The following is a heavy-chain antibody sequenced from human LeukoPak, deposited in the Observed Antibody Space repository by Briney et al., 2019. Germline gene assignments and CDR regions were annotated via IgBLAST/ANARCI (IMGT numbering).Heavy chain of an antibody. V-gene: IGHV4-59*01. D-gene: IGHD3-10*01. CDR2: IYYSGST. Sequence: SETLSLTCTVSGGSISSYYWSWIRQPPGKGLEWIGYIYYSGSTHYNPSLKSRVTISVDTSKNQFSLRLSSVTAADTAVYYCASLPSGSYSNWFDPWGQGTLVTVSS. J-gene: IGHJ5*02. CDR3: ASLPSGSYSNWFDP. CDR1: GGSISSYY.